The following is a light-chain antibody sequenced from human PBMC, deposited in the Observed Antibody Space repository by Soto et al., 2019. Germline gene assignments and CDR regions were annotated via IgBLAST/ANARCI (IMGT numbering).Light chain of an antibody. J-gene: IGKJ1*01. V-gene: IGKV3-20*01. Sequence: ELVLTQSPGTLSLSPGERATLSCRASQSVSSSYLAWYQQKPGQAPRLRIYGASSRATGIPDRFSGSGSGTDVTLTISKLEPEDFAVYYWQQDGSSPTCGQATKVDI. CDR2: GAS. CDR1: QSVSSSY. CDR3: QQDGSSPT.